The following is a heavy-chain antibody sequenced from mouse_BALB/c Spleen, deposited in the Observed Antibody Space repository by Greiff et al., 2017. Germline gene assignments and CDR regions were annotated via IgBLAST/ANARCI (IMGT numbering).Heavy chain of an antibody. V-gene: IGHV1-39*01. D-gene: IGHD1-1*01. J-gene: IGHJ4*01. CDR2: IDPYYGGT. CDR3: ASGGPLRTVGDYYAMDY. CDR1: GYSFTGYN. Sequence: VQLQQSGPELEKPGASVKISCKASGYSFTGYNMNWVKQSNGKSLEWIGNIDPYYGGTSYNQKFKGKATLTVDKSSSTAYMQHKSLTSEDSAVFYCASGGPLRTVGDYYAMDYWGQGTSVTVSS.